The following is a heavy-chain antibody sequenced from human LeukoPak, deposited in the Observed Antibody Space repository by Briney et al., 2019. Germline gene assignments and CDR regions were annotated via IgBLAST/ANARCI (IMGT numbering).Heavy chain of an antibody. CDR2: INPNSGGT. CDR3: ARGPSGGDPIDY. Sequence: ASVKVSCKASGYTLTGYYMHWVRQAPGQGLEWMGWINPNSGGTNYAQKFQGRVTMTRDTSISTAYMELSRLRSDDTAVYYCARGPSGGDPIDYWGQGTLVTVSS. D-gene: IGHD2-21*02. V-gene: IGHV1-2*02. CDR1: GYTLTGYY. J-gene: IGHJ4*02.